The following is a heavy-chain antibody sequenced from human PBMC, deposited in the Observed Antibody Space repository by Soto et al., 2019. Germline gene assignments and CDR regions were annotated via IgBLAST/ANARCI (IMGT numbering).Heavy chain of an antibody. V-gene: IGHV3-23*01. CDR1: GFTFSSYA. CDR3: ARDRDIVVVVAATPYYYGMDV. Sequence: PGGSLRLSCAASGFTFSSYAMSWVRQAPGKGLEWVSVISYDGSSTYYADSVKGRFTISRDNSKNTLYLQMNSLRAEDTAVYYCARDRDIVVVVAATPYYYGMDVWGQGTTVTVSS. CDR2: ISYDGSST. J-gene: IGHJ6*02. D-gene: IGHD2-15*01.